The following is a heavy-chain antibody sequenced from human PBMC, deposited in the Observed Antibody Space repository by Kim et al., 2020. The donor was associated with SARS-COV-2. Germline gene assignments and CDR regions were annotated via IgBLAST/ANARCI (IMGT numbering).Heavy chain of an antibody. V-gene: IGHV4-34*01. D-gene: IGHD2-21*02. J-gene: IGHJ4*02. Sequence: TNYNPSLKSRVTISVDTSKNQFSLKLSSVTAADTAVYYCARSLGDYSFDYWGQGTLVTVSS. CDR2: T. CDR3: ARSLGDYSFDY.